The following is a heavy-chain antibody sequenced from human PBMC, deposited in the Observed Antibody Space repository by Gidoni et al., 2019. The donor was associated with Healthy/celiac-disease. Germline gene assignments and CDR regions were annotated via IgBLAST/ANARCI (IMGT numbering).Heavy chain of an antibody. CDR1: GGSISSYY. V-gene: IGHV4-59*01. D-gene: IGHD4-17*01. CDR3: ARVGDDYGDYVVDY. CDR2: IYYSGST. J-gene: IGHJ4*02. Sequence: QVQLQESGPGLVKPSETLSLTCTVSGGSISSYYWSWIRQPPGKGLEWIGYIYYSGSTNYNPSLKSRVTISVDTSKNQFSLKLSSVTAADTAVYYCARVGDDYGDYVVDYWGQGTLVTVSS.